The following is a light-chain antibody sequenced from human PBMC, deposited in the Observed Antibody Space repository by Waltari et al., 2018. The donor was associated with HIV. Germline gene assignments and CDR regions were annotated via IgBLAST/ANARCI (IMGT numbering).Light chain of an antibody. Sequence: QSVLTQPPSASGTPGQRVTISCSGRNSNIGSNSVNWYQQVPGTAPKLLIYSNNQRPSGVPDRFSGSKSGNSASLAICGLRSEDEADYYCAAWDDSRNGEVIFGGGTKLTVL. CDR2: SNN. CDR1: NSNIGSNS. J-gene: IGLJ2*01. V-gene: IGLV1-44*01. CDR3: AAWDDSRNGEVI.